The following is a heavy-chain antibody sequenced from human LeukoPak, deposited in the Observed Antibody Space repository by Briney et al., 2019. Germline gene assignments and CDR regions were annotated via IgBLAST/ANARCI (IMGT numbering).Heavy chain of an antibody. D-gene: IGHD6-19*01. CDR3: ARGRGWRLFDY. CDR2: ISSSSSTI. V-gene: IGHV3-48*01. CDR1: GFTFSSYS. Sequence: GGSLRLSCAASGFTFSSYSMNWVRQAPGKGLEWVSYISSSSSTIYYADSVKGRFTISRDNAKNSLYLQMNSLRAEDTAVYYCARGRGWRLFDYWGQGTLVTVSS. J-gene: IGHJ4*02.